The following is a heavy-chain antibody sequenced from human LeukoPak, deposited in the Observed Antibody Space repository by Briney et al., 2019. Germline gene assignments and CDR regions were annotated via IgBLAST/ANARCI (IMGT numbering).Heavy chain of an antibody. J-gene: IGHJ4*02. CDR1: GFTFSTYT. Sequence: GGSLRLSCAASGFTFSTYTMNWVRQAPGKGLGWVSTVSDSIDVHYSDSVKGRFTISRDNARNSLYLQMNSLRDEDTAVYYCARDGLHTAHFDYWGQGTLVTVSS. D-gene: IGHD5-18*01. CDR2: VSDSIDV. V-gene: IGHV3-48*02. CDR3: ARDGLHTAHFDY.